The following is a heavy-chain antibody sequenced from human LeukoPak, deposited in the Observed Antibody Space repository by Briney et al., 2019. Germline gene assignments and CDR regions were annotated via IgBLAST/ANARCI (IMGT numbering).Heavy chain of an antibody. V-gene: IGHV3-23*01. Sequence: GGTLRLSCAASGFTFSSYGMSWVRQAPGRGLEWVSAISGSGGSTYYAAPVKGRFTISRDDSKNTLYLQMNSLKTEDTAVYYCTTEPPMDFFVVLPAWGQGTLVTVSS. CDR1: GFTFSSYG. J-gene: IGHJ5*02. CDR3: TTEPPMDFFVVLPA. D-gene: IGHD2-2*01. CDR2: ISGSGGST.